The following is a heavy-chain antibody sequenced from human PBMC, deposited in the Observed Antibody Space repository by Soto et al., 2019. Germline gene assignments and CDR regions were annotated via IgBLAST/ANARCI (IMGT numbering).Heavy chain of an antibody. CDR1: GDSVSSTCTA. J-gene: IGHJ4*02. CDR3: ARGSYYSGWV. CDR2: TYYRSNWYT. Sequence: QVQLQQSGPGLVQPSQTLSLTCAISGDSVSSTCTAWSWVRQSPSRGLEWLGRTYYRSNWYTDYAVSVKSRITISPVTSKNQCSLLLDSVTPEDTAVYYCARGSYYSGWVWGQGTLVTVSS. D-gene: IGHD6-19*01. V-gene: IGHV6-1*01.